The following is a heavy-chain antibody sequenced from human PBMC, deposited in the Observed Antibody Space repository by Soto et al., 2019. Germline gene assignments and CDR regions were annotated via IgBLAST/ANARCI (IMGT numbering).Heavy chain of an antibody. V-gene: IGHV3-33*01. CDR3: ARDRGTYYSYGMDV. J-gene: IGHJ6*02. CDR2: IWYDGSKK. Sequence: QVQLVESGGGVVQPGRSLRLSCAASGFTFSSYGMHWVRQCPGKGLEWVAVIWYDGSKKQYEDSVKGRFTISRDNSKNTLYLQMNSLTAEETAVYYCARDRGTYYSYGMDVWGQGTTVTVSS. CDR1: GFTFSSYG.